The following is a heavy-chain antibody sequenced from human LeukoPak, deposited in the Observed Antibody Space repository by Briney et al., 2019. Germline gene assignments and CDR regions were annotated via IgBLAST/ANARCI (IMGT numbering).Heavy chain of an antibody. J-gene: IGHJ3*02. Sequence: ASVKVSCKASGYTFTSYYIHWVRQAPGQGLEWMGLINPSGGSTNYAQKFQGRVTMTRDTSTSTVYMELSSLRSEDTAVYYCARARREWKIEAFDIWGQGTMVTVSS. V-gene: IGHV1-46*01. CDR1: GYTFTSYY. CDR3: ARARREWKIEAFDI. CDR2: INPSGGST. D-gene: IGHD3-3*01.